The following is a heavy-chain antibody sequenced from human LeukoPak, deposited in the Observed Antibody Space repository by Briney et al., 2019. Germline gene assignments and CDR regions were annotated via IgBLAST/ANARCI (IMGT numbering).Heavy chain of an antibody. J-gene: IGHJ4*02. Sequence: ASVKVSCKASGYTFTSYAMHWVRQAPGQRLEWMGWINAGNGNTKYSQKFQGRVTITRDTSATTAYMELSSLRSEDTALYYCARGLITFGGVIVQPYFDYWGQGTLVTVSS. CDR2: INAGNGNT. V-gene: IGHV1-3*01. D-gene: IGHD3-16*02. CDR3: ARGLITFGGVIVQPYFDY. CDR1: GYTFTSYA.